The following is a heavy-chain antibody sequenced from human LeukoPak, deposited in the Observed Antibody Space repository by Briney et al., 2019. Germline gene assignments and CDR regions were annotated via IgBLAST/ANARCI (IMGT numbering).Heavy chain of an antibody. Sequence: SETLSLTCTVSGGSISSSSYYWGWIRQPPGKGLEWIGSIYYSGSTYYNPSLKSRVTISVDTSKNQFSLKLSSVTAADTAVYYCARAYTAMVYAFDIWGQGTMVTVSS. CDR2: IYYSGST. CDR3: ARAYTAMVYAFDI. D-gene: IGHD5-18*01. V-gene: IGHV4-39*07. J-gene: IGHJ3*02. CDR1: GGSISSSSYY.